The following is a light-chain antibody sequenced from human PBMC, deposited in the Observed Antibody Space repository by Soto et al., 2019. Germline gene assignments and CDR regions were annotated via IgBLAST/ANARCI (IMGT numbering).Light chain of an antibody. Sequence: QSVLTQPASGSGSPGQSITISCTGTSSDVGGYNYVSWYQQHPGKAPKLMIYDVSNRPSGVSNRFSGSKSGYTASLTISGLQAEDEADYYCSSYTSSSTRLFGTGTKVTVL. J-gene: IGLJ1*01. CDR2: DVS. V-gene: IGLV2-14*01. CDR3: SSYTSSSTRL. CDR1: SSDVGGYNY.